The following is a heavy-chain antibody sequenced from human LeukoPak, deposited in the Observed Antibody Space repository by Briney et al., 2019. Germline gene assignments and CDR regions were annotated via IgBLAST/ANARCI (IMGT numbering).Heavy chain of an antibody. D-gene: IGHD5-12*01. V-gene: IGHV3-30*18. CDR1: GFTFSSYG. J-gene: IGHJ4*02. CDR2: ISYDGSNK. CDR3: AKEYSGYDFGSSVGCDY. Sequence: PGGSLRLSCAASGFTFSSYGMHWVRQAPGKGLEWVAVISYDGSNKYYADSVKGRFTISRDNSKNTLYLQMNSLRAEDTAVYYCAKEYSGYDFGSSVGCDYWGQGTLVTVSS.